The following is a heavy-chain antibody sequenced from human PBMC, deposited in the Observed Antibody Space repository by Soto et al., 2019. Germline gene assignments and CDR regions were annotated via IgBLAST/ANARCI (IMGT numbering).Heavy chain of an antibody. D-gene: IGHD6-19*01. CDR2: ISYDGTNK. V-gene: IGHV3-30*04. Sequence: QVQLVESGGGVVQPGRSLRLSCAASGFMFSAYAMIWVRQAPGKGLEWVAAISYDGTNKYYADSVKGRFTISRDNSKNTLFLQMNSLRAEDTAVYYCARDPSPYTSGWYGVDFWGHGTLVTVSS. J-gene: IGHJ4*01. CDR1: GFMFSAYA. CDR3: ARDPSPYTSGWYGVDF.